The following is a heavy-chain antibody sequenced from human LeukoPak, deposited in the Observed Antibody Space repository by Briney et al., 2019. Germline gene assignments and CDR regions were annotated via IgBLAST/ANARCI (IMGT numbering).Heavy chain of an antibody. CDR2: ISSSSSYI. D-gene: IGHD6-19*01. Sequence: GGSLRLSCAASGFTFSSYSMNWVRQAPGKGLEWVSSISSSSSYIYYADSVKGRFTISRDNAKNSLYLQMNSLRAEDTAVYYCARSDSSGPLIPLFDYWGQGTLVTVSS. J-gene: IGHJ4*02. CDR1: GFTFSSYS. V-gene: IGHV3-21*01. CDR3: ARSDSSGPLIPLFDY.